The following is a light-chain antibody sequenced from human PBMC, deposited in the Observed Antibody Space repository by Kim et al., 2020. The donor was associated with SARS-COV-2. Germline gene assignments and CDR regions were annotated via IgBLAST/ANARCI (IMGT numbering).Light chain of an antibody. CDR3: QVWDSSSDHHV. CDR1: NIGSKS. CDR2: YDS. Sequence: APGKTARITCGGNNIGSKSVHWYQQQPGQAPVLVIYYDSDRPSGIPERFSGSNSGNTATLTISRVEAGDEADYYCQVWDSSSDHHVFGGGTQLTVL. J-gene: IGLJ2*01. V-gene: IGLV3-21*04.